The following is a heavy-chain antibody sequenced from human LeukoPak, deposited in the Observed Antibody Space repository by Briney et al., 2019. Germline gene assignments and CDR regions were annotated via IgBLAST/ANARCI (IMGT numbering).Heavy chain of an antibody. CDR1: GYSISSGYY. CDR3: AREGSRYFDWLPVIDY. D-gene: IGHD3-9*01. J-gene: IGHJ4*02. V-gene: IGHV4-38-2*02. Sequence: SETLSLTCAVSGYSISSGYYWGWIRQPPGKGLEWIGNIYHSGSTYYNPSLKSRVTISVDTSKNQFSLKLSSVTAADTAVYYCAREGSRYFDWLPVIDYWGQGTLVTVSS. CDR2: IYHSGST.